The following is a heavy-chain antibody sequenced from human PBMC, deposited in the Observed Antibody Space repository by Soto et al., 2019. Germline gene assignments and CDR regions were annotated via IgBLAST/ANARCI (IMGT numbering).Heavy chain of an antibody. V-gene: IGHV3-30-3*01. CDR3: ARSAPNYFDY. CDR2: ISYDGSTK. CDR1: GFTFNNYA. Sequence: QVQLVESGGGVVQPGRSLRLSCAASGFTFNNYAMHWVRQAPGKGLEWVALISYDGSTKYYADSVTGRFTISRDNSKSTLYLQMNSLRAEDTAVYYCARSAPNYFDYWGQGTLVTVSS. J-gene: IGHJ4*02.